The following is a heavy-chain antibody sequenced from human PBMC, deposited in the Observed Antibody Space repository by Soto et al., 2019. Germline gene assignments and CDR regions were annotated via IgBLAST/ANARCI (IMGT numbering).Heavy chain of an antibody. V-gene: IGHV4-31*03. CDR2: IYYSGST. J-gene: IGHJ6*02. CDR1: GGSISSGGYY. CDR3: ARDRAYCGGDCWVGETGSGYYYGMDV. D-gene: IGHD2-21*02. Sequence: SETLSLTCTVSGGSISSGGYYWSWIRQHPGKGLEWIGYIYYSGSTYYNPSLKSRVTISVDTSKNQFSLKLSSVTAADTAVYYCARDRAYCGGDCWVGETGSGYYYGMDVWGQGTTVTVSS.